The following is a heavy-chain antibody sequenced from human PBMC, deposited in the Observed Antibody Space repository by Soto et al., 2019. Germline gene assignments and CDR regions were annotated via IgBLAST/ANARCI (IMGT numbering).Heavy chain of an antibody. CDR2: IIPIFGTA. CDR1: GGTFSSYA. D-gene: IGHD6-13*01. J-gene: IGHJ6*02. CDR3: AKYSSSWYAGNYYYGMDV. V-gene: IGHV1-69*06. Sequence: SVKVSCKASGGTFSSYAISWVRQAPGQGLEWMGGIIPIFGTANYAQKFQGRVTITADKSTSTAYMELSSLRSEDTAVYYCAKYSSSWYAGNYYYGMDVWGQGTTVTV.